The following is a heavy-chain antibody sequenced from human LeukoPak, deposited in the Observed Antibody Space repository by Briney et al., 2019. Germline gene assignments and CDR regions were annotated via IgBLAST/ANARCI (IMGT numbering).Heavy chain of an antibody. CDR2: IYNGGST. J-gene: IGHJ4*02. CDR3: ARVYGSSYYFDY. V-gene: IGHV3-66*01. Sequence: GGSLRLSCAASGFTFSSYGMSWVRQAPGRGLEWISVIYNGGSTHYADSVKGRFASSRDNSKNTLYLEMNSLRAEDTAIYYCARVYGSSYYFDYWGQGTLVTVSS. D-gene: IGHD2-15*01. CDR1: GFTFSSYG.